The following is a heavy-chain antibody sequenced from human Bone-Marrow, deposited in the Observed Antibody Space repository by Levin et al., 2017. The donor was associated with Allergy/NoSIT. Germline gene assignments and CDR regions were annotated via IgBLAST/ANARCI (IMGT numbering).Heavy chain of an antibody. CDR1: GFTFSTYA. V-gene: IGHV3-23*01. D-gene: IGHD3-3*01. CDR3: AKCKSGFGITLFGVGLDP. J-gene: IGHJ5*02. CDR2: IRGSDGHT. Sequence: GESLKISCAASGFTFSTYAMSWVRQAPGKGLEWVSAIRGSDGHTYYADSVKGRFTISRDNSKNTLYLQMNSLRAEDTAVHYCAKCKSGFGITLFGVGLDPWGLGTLVTVSS.